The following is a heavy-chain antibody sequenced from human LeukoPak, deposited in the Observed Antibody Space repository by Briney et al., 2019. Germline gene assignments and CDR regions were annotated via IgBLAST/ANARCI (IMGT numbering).Heavy chain of an antibody. Sequence: SETLSLTCAVYGGSFSGYYWSWIRRPPGKGLEWIGEINHSGSTNYNPSLKSRVTISVDTSKNQFSLKLSSVTAADTAVYYCARGIGTMVRGQGYWGQGTLVTVSS. CDR3: ARGIGTMVRGQGY. CDR1: GGSFSGYY. CDR2: INHSGST. V-gene: IGHV4-34*01. J-gene: IGHJ4*02. D-gene: IGHD3-10*01.